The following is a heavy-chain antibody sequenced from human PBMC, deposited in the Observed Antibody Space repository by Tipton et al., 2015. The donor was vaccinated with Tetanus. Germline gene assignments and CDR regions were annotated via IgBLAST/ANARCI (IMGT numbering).Heavy chain of an antibody. CDR1: GGSISTYH. CDR3: ARGGGPRYCSTTTCYEVDY. J-gene: IGHJ4*02. CDR2: IDYFGTT. Sequence: TLSLTCTVSGGSISTYHWNWIRQFAGKGLEWIGYIDYFGTTKYNPSLKSRVAMQVDTSKNQLALKLSSVTSADRAVCYCARGGGPRYCSTTTCYEVDYWGQGTLVTVSS. D-gene: IGHD2-2*01. V-gene: IGHV4-59*01.